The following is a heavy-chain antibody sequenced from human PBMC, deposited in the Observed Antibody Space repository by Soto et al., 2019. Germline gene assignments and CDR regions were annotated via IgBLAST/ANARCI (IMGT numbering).Heavy chain of an antibody. V-gene: IGHV3-11*03. D-gene: IGHD3-10*02. Sequence: KRLEWVSYISSSSSYTNYADSVKGRFTISRDNAKNSLYLQMNSLRAEDTAVFFFQAEDGIRNVRPLSAFLLNRSSDL. J-gene: IGHJ2*01. CDR3: QAEDGIRNVRPLSAFLLNRSSDL. CDR2: ISSSSSYT.